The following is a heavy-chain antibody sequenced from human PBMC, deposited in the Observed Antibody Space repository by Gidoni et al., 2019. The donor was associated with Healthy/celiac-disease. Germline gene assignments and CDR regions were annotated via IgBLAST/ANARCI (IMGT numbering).Heavy chain of an antibody. Sequence: EVQLVESGGGLVQPGGSLRLSCAASGFTFSSYAMRWVRQAPGKGLEWVSAISGSGGSTYYADSVKGRFTISRDNSKNTLYLQMNSLRAEDTAVYYCAKDESAAVVVPAAIGAFDIWGQGTMVTVSS. CDR1: GFTFSSYA. V-gene: IGHV3-23*04. CDR2: ISGSGGST. CDR3: AKDESAAVVVPAAIGAFDI. D-gene: IGHD2-2*01. J-gene: IGHJ3*02.